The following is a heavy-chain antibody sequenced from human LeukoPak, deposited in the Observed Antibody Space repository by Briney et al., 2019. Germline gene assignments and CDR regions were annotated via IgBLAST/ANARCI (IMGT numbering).Heavy chain of an antibody. CDR2: IIPIFGTA. D-gene: IGHD4-17*01. V-gene: IGHV1-69*06. CDR1: GYTFTSYY. CDR3: ARASHDYDNFDY. Sequence: APVKVSCKASGYTFTSYYMHWVRQAPGQGLEWMGGIIPIFGTANYAQKFQGRVTITADKSTSTAYMELSSLRSEDTAVYYCARASHDYDNFDYWGQGTLVTVSS. J-gene: IGHJ4*02.